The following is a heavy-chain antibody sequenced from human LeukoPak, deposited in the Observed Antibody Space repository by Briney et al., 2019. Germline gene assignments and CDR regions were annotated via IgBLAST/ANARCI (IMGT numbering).Heavy chain of an antibody. J-gene: IGHJ4*02. D-gene: IGHD2-15*01. CDR1: GFSLSTSGMR. CDR2: IHWDDNK. Sequence: SGPTLVKPTQTLTLTCTFSGFSLSTSGMRVSWIRQPPGKALEWLARIHWDDNKFYSTSLKTRLTISEDTSKNQVVLTMTNMDPVDTATYYCARIPQYCSGGTCYSGTFDYWGQGTLVTVSS. V-gene: IGHV2-70*04. CDR3: ARIPQYCSGGTCYSGTFDY.